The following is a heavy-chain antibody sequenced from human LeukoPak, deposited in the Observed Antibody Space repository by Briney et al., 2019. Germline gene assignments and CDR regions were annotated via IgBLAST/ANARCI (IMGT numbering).Heavy chain of an antibody. CDR3: ARARVPADFYFYYGMAV. CDR2: IIPSLGIA. V-gene: IGHV1-69*04. Sequence: GSSVKVSCKASGGTFSSYAISWVRQAPGQGLEWMGRIIPSLGIANYAQKFQGRVTIIADKSTSTAYMEVTSLRSEDTAVYYCARARVPADFYFYYGMAVWGKGPTVTVPS. D-gene: IGHD2-2*01. J-gene: IGHJ6*04. CDR1: GGTFSSYA.